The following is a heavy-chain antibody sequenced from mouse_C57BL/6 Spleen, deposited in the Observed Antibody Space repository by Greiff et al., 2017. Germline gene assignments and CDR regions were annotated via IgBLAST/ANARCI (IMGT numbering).Heavy chain of an antibody. CDR1: GFNIKDYY. CDR2: IDPEDGET. V-gene: IGHV14-2*01. D-gene: IGHD2-5*01. J-gene: IGHJ2*01. CDR3: ARAYYSSPYYFDY. Sequence: DVKLVESGAELVKPGASVKLSCTASGFNIKDYYMHWVKQRTEQGLEWIGRIDPEDGETKYAPKFQGKATITAAASSNTANLQLSSLTSEDTAVYYWARAYYSSPYYFDYWGQGTTLTVSS.